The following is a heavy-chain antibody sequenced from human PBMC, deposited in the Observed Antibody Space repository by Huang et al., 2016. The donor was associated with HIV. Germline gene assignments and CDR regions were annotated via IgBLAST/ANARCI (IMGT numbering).Heavy chain of an antibody. D-gene: IGHD2-8*02. Sequence: EVQLVESGGGLIQPGGSLRLSCAAAGFTVSTHYMTWVREAPGKGLELVSLIYIGCTTYYADSVKGRFTISIDDSENTLYRHMTSLRAGDTAVYYCAKEGDTGAALGYWGQGTLVTVS. CDR2: IYIGCTT. J-gene: IGHJ4*02. V-gene: IGHV3-53*01. CDR1: GFTVSTHY. CDR3: AKEGDTGAALGY.